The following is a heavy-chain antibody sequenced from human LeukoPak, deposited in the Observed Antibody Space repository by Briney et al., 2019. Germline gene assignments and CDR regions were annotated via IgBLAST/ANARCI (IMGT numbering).Heavy chain of an antibody. Sequence: SGTLSLTCAVSGGSISSSNWWSWVRQPPGKGLEWIGEIYHSGNTNYNPSLKSRVTISVDKSKNQFSLKLSSVTAADTAVYYCAIKSSSWPYDAFDIWGQGTMVTVSS. CDR1: GGSISSSNW. J-gene: IGHJ3*02. V-gene: IGHV4-4*02. CDR3: AIKSSSWPYDAFDI. D-gene: IGHD6-13*01. CDR2: IYHSGNT.